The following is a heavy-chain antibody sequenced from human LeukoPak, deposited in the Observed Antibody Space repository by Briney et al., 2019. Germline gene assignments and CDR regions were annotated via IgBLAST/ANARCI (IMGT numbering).Heavy chain of an antibody. CDR3: ARGVEPLAANTLAY. CDR1: GFTVITND. Sequence: PGGSLRLSCAASGFTVITNDMTWVRQAPGKGLEWVSVLYSDGNTKYADSVQGRFTISRDSSKNTLYLEMNSLSPDDTAVYYCARGVEPLAANTLAYWGQGTLVTVPS. D-gene: IGHD1-14*01. J-gene: IGHJ4*02. CDR2: LYSDGNT. V-gene: IGHV3-53*01.